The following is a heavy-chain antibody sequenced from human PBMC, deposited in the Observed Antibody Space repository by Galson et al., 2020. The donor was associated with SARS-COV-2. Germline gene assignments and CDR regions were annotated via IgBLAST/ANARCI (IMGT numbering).Heavy chain of an antibody. CDR2: IYTSGST. Sequence: SETLSLTCTVSGGSISSYYWSWIRQPAGKGLEWIGRIYTSGSTNYNPSLKSRVTMSVDTSKNQFSLKLSSVTAADTAVYYCARDGRIAARPGVNYGMDVWGQGTTVTVSS. D-gene: IGHD6-6*01. CDR3: ARDGRIAARPGVNYGMDV. J-gene: IGHJ6*02. V-gene: IGHV4-4*07. CDR1: GGSISSYY.